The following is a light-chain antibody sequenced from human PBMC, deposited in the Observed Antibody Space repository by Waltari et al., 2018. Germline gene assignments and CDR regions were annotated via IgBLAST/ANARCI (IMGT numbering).Light chain of an antibody. J-gene: IGLJ2*01. CDR2: EVS. CDR3: SSYTSSSTVV. V-gene: IGLV2-14*01. Sequence: QSAPTQPASVSGSPGQSTTISCTGTSSGVGGYNYVSRYQQHPGKAPKLMIYEVSNRPSGVSTRCSGSKSGNTASLTISWLQAEDEADYYCSSYTSSSTVVFGGGTKLTVL. CDR1: SSGVGGYNY.